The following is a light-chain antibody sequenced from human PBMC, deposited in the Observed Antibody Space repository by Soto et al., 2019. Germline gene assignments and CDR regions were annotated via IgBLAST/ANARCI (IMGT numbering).Light chain of an antibody. CDR1: QSVNNN. Sequence: EIILTQSPAYLSVSPGERATLSYRASQSVNNNLAWYQQKPGQAPRLLIYGASTRATGIPGRFRGSGSGTEFTLTISRLPSEDFAVSFCQQYPNLPPDTFGQGTKLEIK. CDR3: QQYPNLPPDT. CDR2: GAS. J-gene: IGKJ2*01. V-gene: IGKV3-15*01.